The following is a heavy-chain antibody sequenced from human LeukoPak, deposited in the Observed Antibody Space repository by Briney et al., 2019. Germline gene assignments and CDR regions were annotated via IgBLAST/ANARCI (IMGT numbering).Heavy chain of an antibody. CDR2: FYYRGDT. Sequence: SETLSLTCTVSSASISSSNYFWGWIRQPPGKGLEWIGNFYYRGDTYYNSSLKSRVTISVDTSKNPFSLKLSSVTAADTAVYYCARLPTYGYVDYWGQGILVTVSS. CDR3: ARLPTYGYVDY. CDR1: SASISSSNYF. D-gene: IGHD3-16*01. J-gene: IGHJ4*02. V-gene: IGHV4-39*01.